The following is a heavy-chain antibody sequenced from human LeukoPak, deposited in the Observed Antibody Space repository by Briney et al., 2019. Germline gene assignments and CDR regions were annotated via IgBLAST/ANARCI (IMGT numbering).Heavy chain of an antibody. CDR1: GGSISSDF. Sequence: SETLSLTCTVSGGSISSDFWSWIRQPPGKGLEWIGYITYSGSTNYNPSLRSRVTISINTSRNQFSLKLSSVTAADMAIYYCARTYYYFPGSSSGSYNFDYWGQGTPVTVSS. V-gene: IGHV4-59*01. CDR2: ITYSGST. CDR3: ARTYYYFPGSSSGSYNFDY. D-gene: IGHD3-10*01. J-gene: IGHJ4*02.